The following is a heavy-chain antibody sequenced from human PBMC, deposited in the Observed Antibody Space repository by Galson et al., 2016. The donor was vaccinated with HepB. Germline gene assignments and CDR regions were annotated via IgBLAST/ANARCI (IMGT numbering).Heavy chain of an antibody. V-gene: IGHV3-11*06. CDR1: GFTFSDYY. Sequence: SLRLSCAASGFTFSDYYMSWIRQAPGKGPEWVSYISETSSSTNYADSVKGRLTISRDNANHLLFLQMNNLRGDDTSVYYCARGRTRFGEFAGMDAWGQGTTVTVSS. CDR2: ISETSSST. J-gene: IGHJ6*02. CDR3: ARGRTRFGEFAGMDA. D-gene: IGHD3-10*01.